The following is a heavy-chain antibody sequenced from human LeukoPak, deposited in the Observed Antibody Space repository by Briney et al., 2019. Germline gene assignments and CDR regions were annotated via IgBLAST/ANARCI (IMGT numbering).Heavy chain of an antibody. J-gene: IGHJ4*02. D-gene: IGHD5-24*01. CDR1: GFTFSSYA. CDR2: ISSNGGST. Sequence: GGSLRLSCSASGFTFSSYAMHWVRQAPGKGLEYVSAISSNGGSTYYADSVKGRFTISRDNSKNTLYLQMGSLRAEDTAVYYCVKDGDGYNIKPAYYFDYWGQGTLVTVSS. V-gene: IGHV3-64D*06. CDR3: VKDGDGYNIKPAYYFDY.